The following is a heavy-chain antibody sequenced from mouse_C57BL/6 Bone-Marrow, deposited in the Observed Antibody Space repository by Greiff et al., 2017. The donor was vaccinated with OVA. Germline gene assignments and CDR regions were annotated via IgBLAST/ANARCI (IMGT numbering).Heavy chain of an antibody. Sequence: EVQLVESGGDLVKPGGSLKLSCAASGFTFSSYGMSWVRQTPDKRLEWVATISSGGSYTYYPDTVKGRFTISRDNAKNTLYLQMSSLKSEDTARYYCARLPFAYWGQGTLVTVSA. CDR1: GFTFSSYG. J-gene: IGHJ3*01. CDR2: ISSGGSYT. V-gene: IGHV5-6*01. CDR3: ARLPFAY.